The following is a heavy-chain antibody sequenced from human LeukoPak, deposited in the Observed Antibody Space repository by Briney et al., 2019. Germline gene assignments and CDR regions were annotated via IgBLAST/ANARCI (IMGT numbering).Heavy chain of an antibody. CDR2: ISGSGGST. D-gene: IGHD2-2*01. CDR1: GFTFSSYA. CDR3: AKDPKFSIVVVPAAGE. V-gene: IGHV3-23*01. Sequence: PGGSLRLSCAASGFTFSSYAMSWVRQAPGKGLEWVSVISGSGGSTSYADSVKGRFTISRDNSKNTLYLQMNSLRAEDTAVYYCAKDPKFSIVVVPAAGEWGQGTLVTVSS. J-gene: IGHJ4*02.